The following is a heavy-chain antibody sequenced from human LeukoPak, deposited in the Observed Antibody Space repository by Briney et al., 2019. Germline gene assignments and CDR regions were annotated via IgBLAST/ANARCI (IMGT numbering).Heavy chain of an antibody. V-gene: IGHV4-34*01. CDR1: GGSFSGYY. CDR3: ARDRDSSGWYEGFDY. J-gene: IGHJ4*02. CDR2: INHSGST. Sequence: SETLSLTCAVYGGSFSGYYWSWIRQPPGKGLEWIGEINHSGSTNYNPSLKSRVTISVDTSKNQFSLKLSSVTAADTAVYYCARDRDSSGWYEGFDYWGQGTLVTVSS. D-gene: IGHD6-19*01.